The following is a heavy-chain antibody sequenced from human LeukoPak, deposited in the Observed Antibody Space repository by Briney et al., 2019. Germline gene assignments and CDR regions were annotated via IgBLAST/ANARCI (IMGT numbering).Heavy chain of an antibody. J-gene: IGHJ4*02. CDR1: GFTFSYYN. V-gene: IGHV3-21*01. CDR2: ISSSSSHI. D-gene: IGHD6-13*01. Sequence: GGSLRLSCAASGFTFSYYNMNWVRQAPGKGLEWVSSISSSSSHIYYADSVKGRFTISRDNSKNTLYLQMNSLRAEDTAVYYCARDFSAGEGQQLVQAGDYRGQGTLVTVSS. CDR3: ARDFSAGEGQQLVQAGDY.